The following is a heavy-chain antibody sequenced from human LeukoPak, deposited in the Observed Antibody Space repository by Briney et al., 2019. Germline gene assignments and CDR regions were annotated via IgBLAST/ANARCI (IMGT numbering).Heavy chain of an antibody. J-gene: IGHJ4*02. CDR1: GGSISSYY. CDR2: IYYSGST. Sequence: TSETLSVTCTVSGGSISSYYWSWIRQPPGKGLEWIGYIYYSGSTNYNPSLKSRVTISVDTSKNQFSLKLSSVTAADTAVYYCASLDGGDGYNHFDYWGQGTLVTVSS. CDR3: ASLDGGDGYNHFDY. D-gene: IGHD5-24*01. V-gene: IGHV4-59*01.